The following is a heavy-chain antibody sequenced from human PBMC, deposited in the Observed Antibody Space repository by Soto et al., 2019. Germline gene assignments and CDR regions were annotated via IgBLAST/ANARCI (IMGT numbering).Heavy chain of an antibody. Sequence: PETLSLTWTVSGGSTTSDYWSWIRQPPGKGLEWLGYIFHSLGAKYNPSLGSRGTISLDTSKNQLSLSLRSVTAADTAIYFCVRDLNGSGDYRGQGNLVTGSS. D-gene: IGHD3-10*01. CDR3: VRDLNGSGDY. CDR2: IFHSLGA. CDR1: GGSTTSDY. J-gene: IGHJ4*02. V-gene: IGHV4-59*01.